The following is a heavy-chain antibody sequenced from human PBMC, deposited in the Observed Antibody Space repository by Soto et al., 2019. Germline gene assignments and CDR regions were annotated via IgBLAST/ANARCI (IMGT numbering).Heavy chain of an antibody. Sequence: SETLSLTCSVSNGSISGFYWTWIRQPPGKILEWIGYIHYSGRTDYNPSLTSRATMSVDTSKNQFSLNLKSITAADTVVYYCVRVGVGIGNHFDSWGRGTLVTVSS. J-gene: IGHJ4*02. CDR3: VRVGVGIGNHFDS. V-gene: IGHV4-59*12. CDR1: NGSISGFY. D-gene: IGHD1-26*01. CDR2: IHYSGRT.